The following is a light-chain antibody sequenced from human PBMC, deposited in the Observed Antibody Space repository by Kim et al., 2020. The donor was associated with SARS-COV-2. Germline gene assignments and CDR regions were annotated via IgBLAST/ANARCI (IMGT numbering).Light chain of an antibody. Sequence: SPGERATLSCRASQSVSSNVAWYQQKPGHAPRLLIYGASTRATGIPARFSGSGSGTEFTLTISSLQSEDFAVYYCQQYNNWPPLTFGGGTKVDIK. CDR2: GAS. CDR3: QQYNNWPPLT. J-gene: IGKJ4*01. V-gene: IGKV3-15*01. CDR1: QSVSSN.